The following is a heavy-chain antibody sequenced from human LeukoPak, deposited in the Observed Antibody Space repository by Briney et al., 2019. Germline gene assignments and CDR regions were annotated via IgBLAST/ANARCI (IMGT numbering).Heavy chain of an antibody. CDR2: IYHSGST. CDR1: GYSISSGYY. V-gene: IGHV4-38-2*02. D-gene: IGHD3-10*01. J-gene: IGHJ3*02. Sequence: PSETLSLTCTVSGYSISSGYYWGWIRQPPGKGLEWIGSIYHSGSTYYNPSLKSRVTISVDTSKNQFSLKLSSVTAADTAVYYCARDSLRLLWLGELSPTRVGDAFDIWGPGTMVTVSS. CDR3: ARDSLRLLWLGELSPTRVGDAFDI.